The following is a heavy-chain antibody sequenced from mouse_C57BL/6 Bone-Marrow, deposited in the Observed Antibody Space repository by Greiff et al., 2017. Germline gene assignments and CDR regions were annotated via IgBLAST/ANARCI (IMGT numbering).Heavy chain of an antibody. CDR3: ARWDNGSSYRYFDV. CDR1: GYAFSSYW. J-gene: IGHJ1*03. Sequence: QVQLQQSGAELVKPGASVKISCKASGYAFSSYWMNWVKQRPGKGLEWIGQIYPGDGDTNYNGKFKGKATLTADKSSSTAYMQLSSLTSEDSAVYFCARWDNGSSYRYFDVWGTGTTVTVSS. V-gene: IGHV1-80*01. D-gene: IGHD1-1*01. CDR2: IYPGDGDT.